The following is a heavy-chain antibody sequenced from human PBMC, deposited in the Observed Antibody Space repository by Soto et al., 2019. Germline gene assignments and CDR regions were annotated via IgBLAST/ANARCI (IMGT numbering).Heavy chain of an antibody. Sequence: EVQLLESGGGLVQPGGSLRLSCVASGFTFSSYAMSWVRQAPGKGLEWVSAISGSGGSTYYADSVKGRFTISRDNSKNTIYLQMNSLRAEVTAVYYCANNFYYDSSGYLDYWGQGTLVTVSS. D-gene: IGHD3-22*01. CDR3: ANNFYYDSSGYLDY. V-gene: IGHV3-23*01. CDR2: ISGSGGST. CDR1: GFTFSSYA. J-gene: IGHJ4*02.